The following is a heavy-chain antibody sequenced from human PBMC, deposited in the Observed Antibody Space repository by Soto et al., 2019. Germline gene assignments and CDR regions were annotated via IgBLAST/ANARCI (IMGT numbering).Heavy chain of an antibody. V-gene: IGHV3-30*14. CDR2: ISYDGSNK. Sequence: GGSLRLSCAASGFTCSSYAMHWVRQAPGKGLEWVAVISYDGSNKYYADSVKGRFTISRDISKNTVYLKMNNLRVEDTALYYCHGYGYWGQGTPVTVSS. CDR3: HGYGY. J-gene: IGHJ4*02. CDR1: GFTCSSYA. D-gene: IGHD5-18*01.